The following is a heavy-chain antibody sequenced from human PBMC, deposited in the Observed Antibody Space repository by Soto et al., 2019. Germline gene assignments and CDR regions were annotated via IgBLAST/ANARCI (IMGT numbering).Heavy chain of an antibody. CDR1: GFTFSNAW. V-gene: IGHV3-15*07. CDR3: TTDPYYYDSSGYEPYFDY. J-gene: IGHJ4*02. Sequence: SLRLSCAASGFTFSNAWMNGVRQAPGKGLEWVGRIKSKTDGGTTDYAAPVKGRFTISRDDSKNTLYVQMNSLKTEDTAVYYCTTDPYYYDSSGYEPYFDYWGQGTLVTVSS. CDR2: IKSKTDGGTT. D-gene: IGHD3-22*01.